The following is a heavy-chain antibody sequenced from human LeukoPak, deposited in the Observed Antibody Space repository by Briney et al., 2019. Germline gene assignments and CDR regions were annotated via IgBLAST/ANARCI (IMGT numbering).Heavy chain of an antibody. V-gene: IGHV3-23*01. CDR3: AKGGCSGGSCYAIGTYYFDY. D-gene: IGHD2-15*01. CDR1: GFTFSSYA. Sequence: TGGSLRVSCAASGFTFSSYAISWVRQAPGKGLEWVSAISGSGGSTYYADSVKGRFTISRDNSKNTLYLQMNSLRAEDTAVYYCAKGGCSGGSCYAIGTYYFDYWGQGTLVTVSS. CDR2: ISGSGGST. J-gene: IGHJ4*02.